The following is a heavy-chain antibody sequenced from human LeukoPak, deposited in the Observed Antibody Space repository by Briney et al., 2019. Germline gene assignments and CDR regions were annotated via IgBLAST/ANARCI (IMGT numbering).Heavy chain of an antibody. CDR3: ARGPITMIVVARAWFDP. CDR2: INPNSGGT. V-gene: IGHV1-2*02. Sequence: GASVKVSCKASGYTFTGYYMHWVRQAPGQGLEWMGWINPNSGGTNYAQKFQGRVTMTRDTSISTAYMELSRLRSDDTAVYYCARGPITMIVVARAWFDPWGQGTLVTVSS. D-gene: IGHD3-22*01. J-gene: IGHJ5*02. CDR1: GYTFTGYY.